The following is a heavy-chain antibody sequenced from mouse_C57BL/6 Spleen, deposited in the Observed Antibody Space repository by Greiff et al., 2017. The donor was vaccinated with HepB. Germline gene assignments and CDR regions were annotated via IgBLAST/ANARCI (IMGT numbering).Heavy chain of an antibody. D-gene: IGHD1-1*01. J-gene: IGHJ4*01. CDR2: IDPSDSYT. V-gene: IGHV1-59*01. Sequence: QVQLQQPGAELVRPGTSVKLSCKASGYTFTSYWMHWVKQRPGQGLEWIGVIDPSDSYTNYNQKFKGKATLTVDTSSSTAYMQLSSLTSEDSAVYYCACYYYGSSFYAMDYWGQGTSVTVSS. CDR1: GYTFTSYW. CDR3: ACYYYGSSFYAMDY.